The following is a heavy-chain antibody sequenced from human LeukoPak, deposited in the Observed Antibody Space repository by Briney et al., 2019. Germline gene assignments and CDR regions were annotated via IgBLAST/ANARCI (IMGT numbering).Heavy chain of an antibody. J-gene: IGHJ4*02. CDR2: IYYNGST. V-gene: IGHV4-59*01. D-gene: IGHD3-22*01. CDR3: ARVYDSSGYYSYYFDY. Sequence: PSETLSLTCTVSGGSISSYYWSWIRQPPGKGLEWIGYIYYNGSTNYNPSLKSRVTISVDTSKNQFSLKLSSVTAADTAVYYCARVYDSSGYYSYYFDYWGQGTLVTVSS. CDR1: GGSISSYY.